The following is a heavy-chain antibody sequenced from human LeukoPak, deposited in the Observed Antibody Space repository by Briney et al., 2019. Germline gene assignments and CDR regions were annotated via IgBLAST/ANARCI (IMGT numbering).Heavy chain of an antibody. Sequence: GGSLRLSCAASGFTFADYAMSWVRPAPGKGLEWVSGINWNGGSTGYADSVKGRFTISRDNAKNSLYLQMNSLRAEDTDLYYCARDRDDYVWGRNYYCDYWGQGTLVTVSS. CDR3: ARDRDDYVWGRNYYCDY. J-gene: IGHJ4*02. CDR1: GFTFADYA. D-gene: IGHD3-16*01. CDR2: INWNGGST. V-gene: IGHV3-20*04.